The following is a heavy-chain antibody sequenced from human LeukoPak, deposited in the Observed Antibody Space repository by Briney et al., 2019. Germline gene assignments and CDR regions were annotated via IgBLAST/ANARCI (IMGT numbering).Heavy chain of an antibody. Sequence: ASVKVSCKASGYTSISYYMHWVRQAPGQGLEWMGIISPSGGSTSYTQQFQGRVTMTTDTSTSTVYMELSSLRSEDTAVYCCARESYGDWGYYYYYYGMDVWGQGTTVTVSS. J-gene: IGHJ6*02. V-gene: IGHV1-46*01. CDR3: ARESYGDWGYYYYYYGMDV. D-gene: IGHD4-17*01. CDR1: GYTSISYY. CDR2: ISPSGGST.